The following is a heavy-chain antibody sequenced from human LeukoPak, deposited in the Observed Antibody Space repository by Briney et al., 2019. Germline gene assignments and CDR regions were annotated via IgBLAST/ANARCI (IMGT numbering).Heavy chain of an antibody. Sequence: ETLSLTCAVYGGSFSGYYWSWVRQAPGKGLEWVSSISGSGVYIYNADSVKGRFTISRDNSKNTLYLQMNSLRAEDTAIYYCAKDRDGYNGRGFDYWGQGTLVTVSS. CDR2: ISGSGVYI. V-gene: IGHV3-23*01. CDR1: GGSFSGYY. J-gene: IGHJ4*02. D-gene: IGHD5-24*01. CDR3: AKDRDGYNGRGFDY.